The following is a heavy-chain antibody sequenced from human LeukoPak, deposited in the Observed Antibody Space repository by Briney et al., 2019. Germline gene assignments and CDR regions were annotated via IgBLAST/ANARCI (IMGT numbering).Heavy chain of an antibody. CDR3: ARGLRGQQQKQRAYYGMDV. Sequence: SETLSLTCAVYGGSFSGYYWSWIRQPPGKGLEWIGEINHSGSTNYNPSLKSRVTISVDTSKNQFSLKLSSVTAADTAVYYCARGLRGQQQKQRAYYGMDVWGQGTTVTVSS. J-gene: IGHJ6*02. CDR1: GGSFSGYY. V-gene: IGHV4-34*01. CDR2: INHSGST. D-gene: IGHD6-13*01.